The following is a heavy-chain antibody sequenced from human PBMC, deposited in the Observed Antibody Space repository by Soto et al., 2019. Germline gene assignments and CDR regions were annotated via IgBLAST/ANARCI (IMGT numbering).Heavy chain of an antibody. CDR1: GGSFTGYY. V-gene: IGHV4-34*01. J-gene: IGHJ4*02. CDR3: ARNGGSTWYYFDS. Sequence: PSETLSLTCAVNGGSFTGYYGAGIRQSPGKGLEWIGEISHSGRTNYNPSLKSRVTISVDTSKNQFSLKVSSVTAADTGMYYCARNGGSTWYYFDSWGQGTVVT. CDR2: ISHSGRT. D-gene: IGHD6-13*01.